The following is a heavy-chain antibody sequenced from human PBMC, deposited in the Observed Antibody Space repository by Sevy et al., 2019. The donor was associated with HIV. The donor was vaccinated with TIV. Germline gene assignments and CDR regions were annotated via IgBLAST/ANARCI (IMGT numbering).Heavy chain of an antibody. CDR2: IYPGDSDT. Sequence: GESLKISCKGFGYKFTRYWIGWVRQMPGKGLEWMGIIYPGDSDTRYSPSFQGQVTISADKSISTAYLQWSSLKASDTAMYYCARVDLPPGIAAAGSCYGMDVWGQGTTVTVSS. V-gene: IGHV5-51*01. D-gene: IGHD6-13*01. J-gene: IGHJ6*01. CDR1: GYKFTRYW. CDR3: ARVDLPPGIAAAGSCYGMDV.